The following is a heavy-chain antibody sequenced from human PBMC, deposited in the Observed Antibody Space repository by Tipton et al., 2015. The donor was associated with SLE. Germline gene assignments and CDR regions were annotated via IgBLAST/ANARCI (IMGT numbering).Heavy chain of an antibody. CDR1: GGSISSSSYY. CDR2: IYYSGST. D-gene: IGHD2-21*02. Sequence: TLSLTCNVSGGSISSSSYYWGWIRQPPGKGLEWIGYIYYSGSTNYNPSLKSRVTISVDTSKNQFSLKLSSVTAADTAVYYCARCDTGFDYWGQGTLVTVSS. CDR3: ARCDTGFDY. J-gene: IGHJ4*02. V-gene: IGHV4-61*05.